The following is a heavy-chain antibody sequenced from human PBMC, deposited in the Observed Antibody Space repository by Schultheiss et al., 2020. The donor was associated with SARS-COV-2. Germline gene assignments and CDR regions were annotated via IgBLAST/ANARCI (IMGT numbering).Heavy chain of an antibody. CDR3: TGSNYDSSGYYEIDY. V-gene: IGHV3-49*04. CDR1: GFTFGDYA. Sequence: GGSLRLSCTASGFTFGDYAMSWVRQAPGKGLEWVGFIRSKAYGGTTEYAASVKGRFTISRDDSKSIAYLQMNSLKTEDTAVYYCTGSNYDSSGYYEIDYWGQGTLVTVSS. CDR2: IRSKAYGGTT. D-gene: IGHD3-22*01. J-gene: IGHJ4*02.